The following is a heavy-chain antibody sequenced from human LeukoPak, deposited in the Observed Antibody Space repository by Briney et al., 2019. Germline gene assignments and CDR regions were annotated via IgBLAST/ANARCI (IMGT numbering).Heavy chain of an antibody. D-gene: IGHD6-6*01. CDR1: GYTFTSYG. V-gene: IGHV1-46*01. Sequence: GASVKVSCKASGYTFTSYGISWVRQAPGQGLEWMGIINPTGGSTTYAQKFQGRVTMTRDTSTSTVYMELSSLRSGDTAVYYCARTAARRFDYWGQGTLVTVSS. CDR3: ARTAARRFDY. CDR2: INPTGGST. J-gene: IGHJ4*02.